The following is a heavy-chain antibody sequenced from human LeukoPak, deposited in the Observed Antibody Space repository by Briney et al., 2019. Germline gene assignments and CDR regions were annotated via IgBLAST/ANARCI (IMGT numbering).Heavy chain of an antibody. D-gene: IGHD2/OR15-2a*01. CDR2: ISADNTNT. Sequence: ASVKVSCKASGYTFTGYYMHRVRQAPGQGLEWMGWISADNTNTNYAQKLQGRVTMTTDTSTRTAYMELRSLRSDDTALYYCARAITTSGFRTDYWGQGTLVTVSS. V-gene: IGHV1-18*04. J-gene: IGHJ4*02. CDR3: ARAITTSGFRTDY. CDR1: GYTFTGYY.